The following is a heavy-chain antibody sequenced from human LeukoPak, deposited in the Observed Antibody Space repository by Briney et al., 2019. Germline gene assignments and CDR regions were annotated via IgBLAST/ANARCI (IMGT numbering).Heavy chain of an antibody. Sequence: SETLSLTCTVSGASMRGSTYYWAWIRQTPGKGLEWIGSIYYSGSTHYTPSLKSRVTMSVDTSKNQFSLRVSSVTTADTAVYYCARNSSYYNTGGFDYWGQGILVTVSS. D-gene: IGHD3-10*01. CDR1: GASMRGSTYY. CDR2: IYYSGST. V-gene: IGHV4-39*01. CDR3: ARNSSYYNTGGFDY. J-gene: IGHJ4*02.